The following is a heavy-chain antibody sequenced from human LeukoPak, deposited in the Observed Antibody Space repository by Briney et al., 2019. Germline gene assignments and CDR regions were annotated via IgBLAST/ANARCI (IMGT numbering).Heavy chain of an antibody. CDR3: ARDEIRYYDFWSGYGPYYFDY. V-gene: IGHV3-21*01. Sequence: PGGSLRLSCAASGFTFSSYSMNWVRQAPGKGLEWVSSISSSSSYIYYADSVKGRFTISRDNAKNSPYLQMNSLRAEDTAVYYCARDEIRYYDFWSGYGPYYFDYWGQGTLVTVSS. CDR1: GFTFSSYS. D-gene: IGHD3-3*01. CDR2: ISSSSSYI. J-gene: IGHJ4*02.